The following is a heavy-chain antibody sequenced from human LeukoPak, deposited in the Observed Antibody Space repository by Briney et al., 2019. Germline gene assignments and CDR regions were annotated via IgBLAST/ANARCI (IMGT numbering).Heavy chain of an antibody. CDR3: ARDHSAAAVPEDWFDP. Sequence: PGRSLRLSCAAFGFTFSSYGMHWVRQAPGKGLEWVAVIWYDGSNKYYADSVKGRFTISRDNSKNTLYLQMNSLRAEDTAVYYCARDHSAAAVPEDWFDPWGQGTLVTVSS. J-gene: IGHJ5*02. D-gene: IGHD6-13*01. CDR2: IWYDGSNK. V-gene: IGHV3-33*01. CDR1: GFTFSSYG.